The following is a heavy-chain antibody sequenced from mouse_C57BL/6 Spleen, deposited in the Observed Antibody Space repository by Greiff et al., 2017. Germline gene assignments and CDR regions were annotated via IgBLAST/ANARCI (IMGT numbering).Heavy chain of an antibody. J-gene: IGHJ4*01. Sequence: EVKLVESGGGLVKPGGSLKLSCAASGFTFSSYAMSWVRQTPEKRLEWVATISDGGSYTYYPDNVKGRFTISRDNAKNNLYLQMSHLKSEDTAMYYCATTTEDYYAMDYWGQGTSVTVSS. D-gene: IGHD2-12*01. CDR1: GFTFSSYA. CDR2: ISDGGSYT. V-gene: IGHV5-4*03. CDR3: ATTTEDYYAMDY.